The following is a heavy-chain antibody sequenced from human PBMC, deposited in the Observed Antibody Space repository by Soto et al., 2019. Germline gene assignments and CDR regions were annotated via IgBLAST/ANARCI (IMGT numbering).Heavy chain of an antibody. CDR1: GGTFSSYA. D-gene: IGHD3-3*01. CDR2: IIPIFGTA. J-gene: IGHJ6*02. Sequence: QVQLVQSGAEVKKPGSSVKVSCKASGGTFSSYAISWVRQAPGQGLEWMGGIIPIFGTANYAQKFQGRVTMTADESTSTAYMGLSSLRSEDTAVYYCASLFRYDFYYCCYGMDVWGQGTTVTVSS. V-gene: IGHV1-69*01. CDR3: ASLFRYDFYYCCYGMDV.